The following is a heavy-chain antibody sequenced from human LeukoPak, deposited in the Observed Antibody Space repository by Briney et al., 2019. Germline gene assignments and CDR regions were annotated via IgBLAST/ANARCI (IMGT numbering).Heavy chain of an antibody. Sequence: GGSLRLSCAASGFTFSTYWMTWVRQAPGKGLEWVANIKQDGSEKYYVDSVKGRFTISRDNAKNSLYLQMNSLRAEDTAVYYCARVHSSSWYGGWFDPWGQGTLVTVSS. V-gene: IGHV3-7*05. J-gene: IGHJ5*02. CDR2: IKQDGSEK. CDR3: ARVHSSSWYGGWFDP. CDR1: GFTFSTYW. D-gene: IGHD6-13*01.